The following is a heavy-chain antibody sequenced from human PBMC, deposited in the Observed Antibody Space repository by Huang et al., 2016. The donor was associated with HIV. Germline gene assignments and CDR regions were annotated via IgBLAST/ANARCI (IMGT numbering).Heavy chain of an antibody. CDR1: GFIFSDYW. CDR3: VRAKEKGYDFWSGYRY. CDR2: IESDGSST. J-gene: IGHJ4*01. D-gene: IGHD3-3*01. Sequence: EVELAESGGGSVRPGQSLRLSCVGSGFIFSDYWMHWFRQIPGKGLSGVARIESDGSSTSYADSVKGRFTIYRDNAKNTVYLQMRSLRVDDTAVYYCVRAKEKGYDFWSGYRYWGQGVQVTVSS. V-gene: IGHV3-74*02.